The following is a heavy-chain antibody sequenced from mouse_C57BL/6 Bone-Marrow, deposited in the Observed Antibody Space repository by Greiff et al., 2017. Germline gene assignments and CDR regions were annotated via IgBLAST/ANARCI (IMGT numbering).Heavy chain of an antibody. CDR2: INPNNGGT. CDR3: ARYYDGPFGV. J-gene: IGHJ1*03. CDR1: GYTFTDYY. D-gene: IGHD2-3*01. V-gene: IGHV1-26*01. Sequence: VQLQQSGPELVKPGASVKISCKASGYTFTDYYMNWVKQSHGKSLEWIGDINPNNGGTSCNQKFKGKATLTVDKSSSTAYMELRSLTSEDSAVYYCARYYDGPFGVWGTGTTVTVSS.